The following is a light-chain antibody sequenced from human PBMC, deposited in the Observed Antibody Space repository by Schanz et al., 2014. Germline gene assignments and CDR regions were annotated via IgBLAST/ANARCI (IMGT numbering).Light chain of an antibody. J-gene: IGKJ2*01. CDR2: DAS. V-gene: IGKV3-11*01. CDR1: QSVSSY. CDR3: QQRSNWPPMYT. Sequence: EIVLTQSPATLSLSPGERATLSCRASQSVSSYLAWYQQKRGQTPRLLVYDASNRATGIPARFSGSGSGTDFTLTISSLEPEDFAVYYCQQRSNWPPMYTFGQGTKLEIK.